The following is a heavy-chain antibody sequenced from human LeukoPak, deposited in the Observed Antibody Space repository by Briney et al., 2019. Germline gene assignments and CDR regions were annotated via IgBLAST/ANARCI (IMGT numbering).Heavy chain of an antibody. Sequence: GGSLRLSCAASGFTFSTFAMIWVRQPPGKGLEWVSSIFPSGGEIHYADSVRGRFTISRDNSKSTLSLQMNSLRAEDTAMYYCATLVTITMFRGDHLGYWGQGTLVTVSS. CDR1: GFTFSTFA. CDR3: ATLVTITMFRGDHLGY. J-gene: IGHJ4*02. CDR2: IFPSGGEI. V-gene: IGHV3-23*01. D-gene: IGHD3-10*01.